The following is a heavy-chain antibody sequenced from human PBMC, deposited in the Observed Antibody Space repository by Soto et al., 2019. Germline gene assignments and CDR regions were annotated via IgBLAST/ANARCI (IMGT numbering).Heavy chain of an antibody. CDR3: AKAPRIAATGPTCIRYYYYYMDV. V-gene: IGHV3-30*18. Sequence: QVQLVESGGGVVQPGRSLRLSCAASGFTFSNYGMHWVRQAPGKGLEWVAVISYDGSNKYYADSVKDRFTISRDNSKNMLTLTMNSLRGEDRAVYYCAKAPRIAATGPTCIRYYYYYMDVWGQGTTVTVSS. CDR2: ISYDGSNK. J-gene: IGHJ6*03. CDR1: GFTFSNYG. D-gene: IGHD6-13*01.